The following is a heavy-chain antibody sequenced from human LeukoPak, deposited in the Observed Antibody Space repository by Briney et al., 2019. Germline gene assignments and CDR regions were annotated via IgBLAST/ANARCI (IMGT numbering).Heavy chain of an antibody. V-gene: IGHV3-48*01. CDR2: IDTSGSAI. D-gene: IGHD3-3*01. CDR3: GRNLDFWSAYRSAFDL. Sequence: GSLRLSCAAPGFRFSRHTINWVRQAPGKGLEWGSYIDTSGSAIYYADSVKGRFTISRDNANNSLYLQMNSLRAEDTAVYYCGRNLDFWSAYRSAFDLWGQGTMDSVSS. J-gene: IGHJ3*01. CDR1: GFRFSRHT.